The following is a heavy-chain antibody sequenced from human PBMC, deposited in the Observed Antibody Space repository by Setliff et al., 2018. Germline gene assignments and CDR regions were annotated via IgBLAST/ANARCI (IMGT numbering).Heavy chain of an antibody. Sequence: PSETLSLTCAVYGGSFSDYYWNWIRQPPGKGLEWIGEINHSGSTNYNPSLKSRVTISVDTSKNQFSLKLSSVTAADTAVYYCARRYNFWSGYFDYWGQGTLVTVSS. CDR1: GGSFSDYY. D-gene: IGHD3-3*01. V-gene: IGHV4-34*01. CDR2: INHSGST. CDR3: ARRYNFWSGYFDY. J-gene: IGHJ4*02.